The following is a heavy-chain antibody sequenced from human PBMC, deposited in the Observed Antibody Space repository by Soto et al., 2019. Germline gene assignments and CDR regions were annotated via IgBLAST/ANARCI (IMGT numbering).Heavy chain of an antibody. CDR2: IIPILGIA. CDR1: GGTFSSYT. D-gene: IGHD4-17*01. Sequence: ASVKVSCKASGGTFSSYTISWVRQAPGQGLEWMGRIIPILGIANYAQKFQGRVTITADKSTSTAYMELSSLRSEDTAVYYCARVREDYGDYAFGYWGQGTLVTVSS. J-gene: IGHJ4*02. V-gene: IGHV1-69*02. CDR3: ARVREDYGDYAFGY.